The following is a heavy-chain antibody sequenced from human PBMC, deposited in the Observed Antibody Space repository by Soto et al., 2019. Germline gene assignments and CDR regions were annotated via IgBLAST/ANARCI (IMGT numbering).Heavy chain of an antibody. D-gene: IGHD2-15*01. CDR2: ISAYNGNT. Sequence: GASVKVSCKASGYTFTSYGISWVRQAPGQGLEWIGWISAYNGNTNYAQKLQGRVTMTTDTSTSTAYMELRSLRSDDTAVYYCARDGGSCSGDSCYSVAVAGNSDFDYWGQGTLVTVSS. CDR1: GYTFTSYG. CDR3: ARDGGSCSGDSCYSVAVAGNSDFDY. J-gene: IGHJ4*02. V-gene: IGHV1-18*01.